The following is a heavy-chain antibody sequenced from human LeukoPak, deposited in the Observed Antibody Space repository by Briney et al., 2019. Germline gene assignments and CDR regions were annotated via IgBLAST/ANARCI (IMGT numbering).Heavy chain of an antibody. CDR1: GSTFTNYH. D-gene: IGHD6-25*01. Sequence: ASVTVSCKASGSTFTNYHINWVRQATGQGLEWMGWMNPNNGDSGYAQKFQGRVTITRDTSISTSYMELRSLRSDDTAVYFCARTTSFTASGYDYWGQGTLVTVSS. J-gene: IGHJ4*02. CDR3: ARTTSFTASGYDY. CDR2: MNPNNGDS. V-gene: IGHV1-8*03.